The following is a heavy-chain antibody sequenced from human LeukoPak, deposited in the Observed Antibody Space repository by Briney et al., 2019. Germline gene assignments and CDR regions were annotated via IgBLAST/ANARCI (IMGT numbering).Heavy chain of an antibody. CDR2: INAGNGNT. D-gene: IGHD2-15*01. CDR3: ARDNVGYCSGGSCPNGYYYYGMDV. J-gene: IGHJ6*02. V-gene: IGHV1-3*01. Sequence: ASVKVSCKASGYIFTNYAMHWARQAPGQRLEWMGWINAGNGNTKYSQKFQGRVTITRDTSARTAYMELSSLRSEDTAVYYCARDNVGYCSGGSCPNGYYYYGMDVWGQGTTVTVSS. CDR1: GYIFTNYA.